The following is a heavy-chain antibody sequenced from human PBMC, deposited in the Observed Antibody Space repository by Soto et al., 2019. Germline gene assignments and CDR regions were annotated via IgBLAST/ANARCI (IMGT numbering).Heavy chain of an antibody. Sequence: QVQLQESGPGLVKPSETLSLTCTVSGGSISSYYWSWIRQPPGKGLEWIGYIYYSGSTNYNPSLKRPVTISVDTSKNQFSLKLSSVTAADTAVYYCARAYGGDADYWGQGALVTVSS. CDR1: GGSISSYY. V-gene: IGHV4-59*01. D-gene: IGHD5-12*01. CDR3: ARAYGGDADY. J-gene: IGHJ4*02. CDR2: IYYSGST.